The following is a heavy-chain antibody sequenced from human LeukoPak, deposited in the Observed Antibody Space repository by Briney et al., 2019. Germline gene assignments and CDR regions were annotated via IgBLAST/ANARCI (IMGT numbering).Heavy chain of an antibody. J-gene: IGHJ4*02. Sequence: SETLSLTCTVSGGSINNYYWSWIRQSPGKGLEWIGYIYYTGSTDSSPSLKSRITISVDTSKNQFSLKLSSVTAADTAVYYCATENDYGDSYFDYWGQGTLVTVSS. CDR1: GGSINNYY. CDR3: ATENDYGDSYFDY. V-gene: IGHV4-59*12. D-gene: IGHD4-17*01. CDR2: IYYTGST.